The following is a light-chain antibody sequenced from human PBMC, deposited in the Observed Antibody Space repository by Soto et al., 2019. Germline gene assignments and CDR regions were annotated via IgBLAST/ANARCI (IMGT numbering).Light chain of an antibody. J-gene: IGKJ1*01. CDR1: QSVSDN. CDR2: AAS. V-gene: IGKV3-20*01. CDR3: LKYGSSPGWT. Sequence: ETVMTQSPDTLSLSPGERATLSCRASQSVSDNLAWYQQRPGQAPRLLIYAASTRATGIPDRFSGSGSGTDFTLTIGRLDPEDFAVYYCLKYGSSPGWTFGPGTKVDI.